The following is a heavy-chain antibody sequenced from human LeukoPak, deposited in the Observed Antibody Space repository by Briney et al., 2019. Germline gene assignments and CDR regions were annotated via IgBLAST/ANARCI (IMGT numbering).Heavy chain of an antibody. CDR1: GFTFSSYE. J-gene: IGHJ4*02. V-gene: IGHV3-48*03. Sequence: QPRGSLRLSCAASGFTFSSYEMNWVRQAPGKGLEWVSYISSSGSTIYYADSVKGRFTISRDNAKNSLYLQMNSLRAEDTAVYYCAREHDSSGPGHYWGQGTLVTVSS. CDR3: AREHDSSGPGHY. D-gene: IGHD3-22*01. CDR2: ISSSGSTI.